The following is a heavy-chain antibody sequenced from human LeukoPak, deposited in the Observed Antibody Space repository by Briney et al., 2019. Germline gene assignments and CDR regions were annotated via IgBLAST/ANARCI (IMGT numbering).Heavy chain of an antibody. J-gene: IGHJ5*02. Sequence: ASVKVSCKASGYTFTGYYIHWARQAPGQGLEWMGWINPNSGGTNYAQKFQGRVTMTRDTSISTAYMELSRLRSDDTAVYYCAREMVRGVIITENWFDPWGQGTLVTVSS. V-gene: IGHV1-2*02. D-gene: IGHD3-10*01. CDR2: INPNSGGT. CDR3: AREMVRGVIITENWFDP. CDR1: GYTFTGYY.